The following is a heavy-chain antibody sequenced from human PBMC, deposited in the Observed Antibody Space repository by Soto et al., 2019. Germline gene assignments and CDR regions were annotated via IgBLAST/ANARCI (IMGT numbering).Heavy chain of an antibody. CDR3: ARGRLEWLLLGYGVAV. V-gene: IGHV4-34*01. CDR2: INHSGIT. Sequence: QVQVQQWGAGLSKPSETLSLTCAVYGGSFSDYYGTWIRQSPGKGLEWIGEINHSGITYDNPSLKSRVTISVDTSKNQFSLKLRSVTAADTAVYYCARGRLEWLLLGYGVAVWGQGTTVTVSS. J-gene: IGHJ6*02. D-gene: IGHD3-3*01. CDR1: GGSFSDYY.